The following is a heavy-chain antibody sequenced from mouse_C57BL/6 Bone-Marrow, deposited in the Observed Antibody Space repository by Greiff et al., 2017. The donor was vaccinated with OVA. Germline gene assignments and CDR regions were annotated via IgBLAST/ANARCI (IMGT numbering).Heavy chain of an antibody. CDR2: ISDGGSYT. J-gene: IGHJ4*01. D-gene: IGHD1-1*01. CDR3: ARDRGTYYGSPLYAMDY. Sequence: EVKVVESGGGLVKPGGSLKLSCAASGFTFSSYAMSWVRQTPEKRLEWVATISDGGSYTYYPDNVKGRFTISRDNAKNNLYLQMSHLKSEDTAMYYCARDRGTYYGSPLYAMDYWGQGTSVTVSS. CDR1: GFTFSSYA. V-gene: IGHV5-4*01.